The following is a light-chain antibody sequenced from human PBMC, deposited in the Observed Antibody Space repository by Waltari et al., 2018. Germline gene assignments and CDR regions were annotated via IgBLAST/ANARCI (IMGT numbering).Light chain of an antibody. J-gene: IGKJ4*01. CDR3: QQYDSSPPT. CDR2: GAS. V-gene: IGKV3-20*01. CDR1: QSVTNY. Sequence: EIVLTQSPATLSLSPGERATLSCRASQSVTNYLAWYQQKPGQAPRLLISGASSRATGIPDRFSGRGSATDFTLTISGLEPEDVAVYYCQQYDSSPPTFGGGTKVEIK.